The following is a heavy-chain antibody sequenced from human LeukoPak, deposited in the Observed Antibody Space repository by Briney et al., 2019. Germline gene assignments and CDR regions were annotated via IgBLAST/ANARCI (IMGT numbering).Heavy chain of an antibody. CDR2: IYYSGST. V-gene: IGHV4-39*07. CDR1: GGSISNINYY. D-gene: IGHD3-10*01. CDR3: ARVTFGSTMAR. Sequence: SETLSLTYTVSGGSISNINYYWGWIRQPPGKGLEWIGSIYYSGSTYYNPSLKSRVTISVDTSKNQLSLNLTSVTAADTAVYYCARVTFGSTMARWGQGTLVTVSS. J-gene: IGHJ4*02.